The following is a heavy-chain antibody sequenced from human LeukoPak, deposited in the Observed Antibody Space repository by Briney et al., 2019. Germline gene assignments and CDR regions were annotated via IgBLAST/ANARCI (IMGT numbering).Heavy chain of an antibody. V-gene: IGHV4-31*03. D-gene: IGHD3-16*01. Sequence: PSETLSLTCTVSGGSISSGGYYWSWIRQHPGKGLVWIGYIYYSGSTYYNPSLKSRVTISVDTSKNQFSLKLSSVTAADTAVYYCARLVRLQVGFDYWGQGTLVTVSP. J-gene: IGHJ4*02. CDR1: GGSISSGGYY. CDR2: IYYSGST. CDR3: ARLVRLQVGFDY.